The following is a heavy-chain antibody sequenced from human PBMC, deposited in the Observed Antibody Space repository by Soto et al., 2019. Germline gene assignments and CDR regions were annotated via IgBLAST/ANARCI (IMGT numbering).Heavy chain of an antibody. CDR3: ARDRLRYNWNDFPYYYYGMDV. CDR1: GFTFSSYA. Sequence: QVQLVESGGGVVQPGRSLRLSCAASGFTFSSYAMHWVSRAPGKGLEWVAVISYDGSNKYYADSVKGRFTISRDNSKNTLYLQMNSLRAEDTAVYYCARDRLRYNWNDFPYYYYGMDVWGQGTTVTVSS. J-gene: IGHJ6*02. CDR2: ISYDGSNK. D-gene: IGHD1-1*01. V-gene: IGHV3-30-3*01.